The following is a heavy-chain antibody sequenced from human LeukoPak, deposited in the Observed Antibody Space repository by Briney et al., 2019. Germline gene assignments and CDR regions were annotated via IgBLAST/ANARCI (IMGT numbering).Heavy chain of an antibody. CDR1: GGSFSGYY. CDR3: ARDQGYYGSGRGSWFDP. V-gene: IGHV4-34*01. CDR2: INHSGST. D-gene: IGHD3-10*01. J-gene: IGHJ5*02. Sequence: SETLSLTCAVYGGSFSGYYWSWIRQPPGKGLEWIGEINHSGSTNYNPSLKSRVTMSVDTSKNQFSLKLSSVTAADTAVYYCARDQGYYGSGRGSWFDPWGQGTLVTVSS.